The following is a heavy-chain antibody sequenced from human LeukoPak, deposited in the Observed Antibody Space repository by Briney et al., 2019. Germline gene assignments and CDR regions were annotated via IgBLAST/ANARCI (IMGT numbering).Heavy chain of an antibody. Sequence: PGGSLRLSCAASGFTFSSYAMSWVRQAPGKGLEWVSAISGSGGSTYYADSVKGRFTISRDNSNNTLYLQMNSLRAEDTAVYYCATTRRAAAGLDYWGQGTLVTVSS. D-gene: IGHD6-13*01. CDR3: ATTRRAAAGLDY. CDR2: ISGSGGST. CDR1: GFTFSSYA. J-gene: IGHJ4*02. V-gene: IGHV3-23*01.